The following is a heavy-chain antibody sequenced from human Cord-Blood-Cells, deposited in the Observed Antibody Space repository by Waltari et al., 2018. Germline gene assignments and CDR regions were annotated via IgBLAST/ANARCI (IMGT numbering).Heavy chain of an antibody. CDR3: ASNIVATIYWYFDL. J-gene: IGHJ2*01. Sequence: EVQLVESGGGLVQPGGSLRLSCVASGFTFSSYWMSWVRQAPGKGLEWVANIKQDGSEKYYVDSVKGRFTISRDNAKNSLYLQMNSMRAEDTAVYYCASNIVATIYWYFDLWGRGTLVTVSS. CDR2: IKQDGSEK. D-gene: IGHD5-12*01. CDR1: GFTFSSYW. V-gene: IGHV3-7*01.